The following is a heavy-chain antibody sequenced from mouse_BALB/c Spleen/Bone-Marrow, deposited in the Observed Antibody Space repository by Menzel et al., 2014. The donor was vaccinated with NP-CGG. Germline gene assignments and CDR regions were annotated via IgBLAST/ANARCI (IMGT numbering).Heavy chain of an antibody. CDR2: INPSSDYT. CDR3: AKRDIYYGYDGNAMDY. Sequence: QVQLKHSGAELARPGASVKMSCKASGYTFTTYTMHWVKQRPGQGLEWIGYINPSSDYTNYNQKFKDKATLTADKSSSTAYMQLSSLTSEDSAVYFCAKRDIYYGYDGNAMDYWGQGTSVTVSS. J-gene: IGHJ4*01. CDR1: GYTFTTYT. V-gene: IGHV1-4*01. D-gene: IGHD2-2*01.